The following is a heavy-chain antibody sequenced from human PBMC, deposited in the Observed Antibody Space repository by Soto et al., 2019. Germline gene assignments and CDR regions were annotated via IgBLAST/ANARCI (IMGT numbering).Heavy chain of an antibody. V-gene: IGHV6-1*01. D-gene: IGHD6-13*01. CDR2: TYYRSKWYS. Sequence: SQTLSLTCAISGDSVSSKSAAWTWIRQSPTRGLEFLGRTYYRSKWYSAYANSVKSRITILPDTSKNQFSLQLNSVTPEDTAVYYCARDEEQPLAEIWSDPLGEGTRVTV. CDR1: GDSVSSKSAA. J-gene: IGHJ5*02. CDR3: ARDEEQPLAEIWSDP.